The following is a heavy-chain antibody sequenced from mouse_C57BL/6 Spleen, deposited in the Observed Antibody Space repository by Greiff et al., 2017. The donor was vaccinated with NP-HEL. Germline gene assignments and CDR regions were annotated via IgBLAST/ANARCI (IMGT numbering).Heavy chain of an antibody. CDR2: ISYDGSN. D-gene: IGHD1-1*01. V-gene: IGHV3-6*01. CDR1: GYSITSGYY. J-gene: IGHJ2*01. CDR3: ARDSLITTVDY. Sequence: VQLQQSGPGLVKPSQSLSLTCSVTGYSITSGYYWNWIRQFPGNKLEWMGYISYDGSNNYYPSLKNRISITRDTSKNQFFLKLNSVTTEDTATYYCARDSLITTVDYWGQGTTLTVSS.